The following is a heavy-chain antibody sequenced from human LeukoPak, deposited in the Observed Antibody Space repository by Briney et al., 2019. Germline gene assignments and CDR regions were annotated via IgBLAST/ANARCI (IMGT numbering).Heavy chain of an antibody. Sequence: SETLSLTCTVSGGSISSYYWSWIRQPPGKGLEWIGYIYYSGSTHYNPSLKSRVTISVDTSKNQFSLKLSSVTAADTAVYYCAGLIRGDPIWGQGTMVTVSS. J-gene: IGHJ3*02. V-gene: IGHV4-59*08. CDR3: AGLIRGDPI. CDR2: IYYSGST. CDR1: GGSISSYY. D-gene: IGHD3-10*01.